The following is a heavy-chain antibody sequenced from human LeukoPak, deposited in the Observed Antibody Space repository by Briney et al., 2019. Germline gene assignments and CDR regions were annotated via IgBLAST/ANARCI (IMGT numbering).Heavy chain of an antibody. J-gene: IGHJ6*02. V-gene: IGHV3-23*01. D-gene: IGHD3-9*01. CDR1: GFTFSSYA. Sequence: GGSLRLSCAASGFTFSSYAMSWDRQAPGKGLEWVSAISGSGGSTYYADSVKGRFTISRDNSKNTLYLQMNSLRAEDTAVYYCAKILGRYFDWSPTYGMDVWGQGTTVTVSS. CDR2: ISGSGGST. CDR3: AKILGRYFDWSPTYGMDV.